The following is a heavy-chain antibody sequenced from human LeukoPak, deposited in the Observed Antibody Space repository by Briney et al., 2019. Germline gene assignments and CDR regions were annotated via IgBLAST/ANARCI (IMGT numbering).Heavy chain of an antibody. CDR1: GFTFSSYA. V-gene: IGHV3-23*01. CDR2: ISGSGGST. J-gene: IGHJ4*02. CDR3: AKQRVAGAPFFDY. D-gene: IGHD6-19*01. Sequence: GGSLRLSCAASGFTFSSYALSWVRPAPGKGLGWGSAISGSGGSTYYADSVKGRFTISRDNSKNTLYLQMNSLRAEDTAVYYCAKQRVAGAPFFDYWGQGTLVTVSS.